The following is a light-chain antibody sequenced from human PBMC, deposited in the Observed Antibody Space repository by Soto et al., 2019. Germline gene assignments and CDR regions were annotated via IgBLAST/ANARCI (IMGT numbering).Light chain of an antibody. Sequence: QSVLTQPASLSGSPGQSITISCTGTSRDVGGYNSVSWYQQHPGKAPKVIIFDVSSRPSGVSSRFSGSKSGNTASLTISGLQAEDEADYYCCSYGSGSTLYVFGAGTKVTVL. CDR2: DVS. CDR3: CSYGSGSTLYV. V-gene: IGLV2-14*03. CDR1: SRDVGGYNS. J-gene: IGLJ1*01.